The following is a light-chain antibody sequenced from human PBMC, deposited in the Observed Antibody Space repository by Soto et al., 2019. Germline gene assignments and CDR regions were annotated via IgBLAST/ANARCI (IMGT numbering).Light chain of an antibody. Sequence: EIVMTQSPATLSVSPGERATLSCRASQSVSSNLAWYQQKPGQAPRLLIYGASTRATGIPARFSGSGSGTDFTLNISSLQSEEFAVYYCQQYNNWPPYTFGQGTKVEIK. J-gene: IGKJ2*01. CDR1: QSVSSN. V-gene: IGKV3-15*01. CDR2: GAS. CDR3: QQYNNWPPYT.